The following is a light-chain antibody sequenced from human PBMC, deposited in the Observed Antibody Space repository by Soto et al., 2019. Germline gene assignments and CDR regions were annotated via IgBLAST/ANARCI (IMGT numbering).Light chain of an antibody. V-gene: IGKV3-20*01. CDR2: GAS. CDR3: QQYDGSPPWT. Sequence: EIVLTQSPGTLSFSPGERATLSCRASQSVSSTSLAWYQQKPGQAPRLLIYGASNRASGIPDRFSGSGCGTDFALTISRREPEDFALYYCQQYDGSPPWTFGLGTKVEFK. J-gene: IGKJ1*01. CDR1: QSVSSTS.